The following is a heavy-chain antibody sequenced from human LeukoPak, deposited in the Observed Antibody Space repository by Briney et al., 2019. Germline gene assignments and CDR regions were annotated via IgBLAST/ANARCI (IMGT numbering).Heavy chain of an antibody. CDR2: FYTSGST. CDR1: GGSISSGNYH. Sequence: PSETLSLTCTVSGGSISSGNYHWRWIRQPAGKGLEWIGRFYTSGSTNYNPSLKSRVTISIDTSKNQFSLKLSSVTAADTAVYYCARDLLHRGYAFDIWGQGTMVTVSS. D-gene: IGHD5-12*01. V-gene: IGHV4-61*02. CDR3: ARDLLHRGYAFDI. J-gene: IGHJ3*02.